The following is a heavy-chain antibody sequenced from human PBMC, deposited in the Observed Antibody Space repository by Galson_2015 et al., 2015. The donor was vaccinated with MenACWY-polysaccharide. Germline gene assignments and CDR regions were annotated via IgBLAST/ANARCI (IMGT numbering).Heavy chain of an antibody. V-gene: IGHV3-23*01. Sequence: SLRICCAVSEVTFNTYAMTWVRQAPGKGLEWIATISGSGFSIHHADSVKGRFTISTDNSKNTVFLLMSNLKAADTAVYYCVKNTSQAAGSAPYYYGLDVWGLGTTVTVSS. D-gene: IGHD6-13*01. CDR2: ISGSGFSI. CDR1: EVTFNTYA. CDR3: VKNTSQAAGSAPYYYGLDV. J-gene: IGHJ6*02.